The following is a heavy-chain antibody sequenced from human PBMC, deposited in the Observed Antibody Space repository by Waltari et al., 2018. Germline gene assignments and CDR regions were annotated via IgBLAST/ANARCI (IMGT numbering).Heavy chain of an antibody. Sequence: EVQLVESGGGLAQPGGSLRLSCAASGLSFSNYWMTWVRQASGKGPEWVDNIKQDGSRKYYMDSVKGRFTISRDNAKNSLYLQMNNLRVEDTAVYYCTRGGRDSSWYWRDWGQGTLVTVSS. CDR1: GLSFSNYW. CDR2: IKQDGSRK. CDR3: TRGGRDSSWYWRD. V-gene: IGHV3-7*01. J-gene: IGHJ4*02. D-gene: IGHD6-13*01.